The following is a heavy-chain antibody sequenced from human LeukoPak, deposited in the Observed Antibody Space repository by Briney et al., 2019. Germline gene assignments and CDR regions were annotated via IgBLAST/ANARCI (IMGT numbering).Heavy chain of an antibody. CDR3: ARGGAARPRY. D-gene: IGHD6-6*01. J-gene: IGHJ4*02. CDR1: GGSISSGGYY. Sequence: SQTLSLTCAVSGGSISSGGYYWSWIRQPPGKGLEWIGEINHSGSTNYNPSLKSRVTISVDTSKDQFSLKLSSVTAADTAVYYCARGGAARPRYWGQGTLVTVSS. V-gene: IGHV4-30-2*01. CDR2: INHSGST.